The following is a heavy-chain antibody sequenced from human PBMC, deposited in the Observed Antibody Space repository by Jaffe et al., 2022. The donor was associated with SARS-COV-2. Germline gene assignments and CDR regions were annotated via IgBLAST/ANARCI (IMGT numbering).Heavy chain of an antibody. V-gene: IGHV1-18*01. CDR3: ARGGGGVSWDNWFDP. CDR2: INTYNGNT. D-gene: IGHD2-15*01. CDR1: GYTFSTYG. J-gene: IGHJ5*02. Sequence: QVELVQSGAEVRKPGASVKVSCKASGYTFSTYGISWVRQAPGQGLEWMGWINTYNGNTNYAQKVQGRVTMTTDTSTDTAYMELRRLRSDDTAVYYCARGGGGVSWDNWFDPWGQGTLVTVSS.